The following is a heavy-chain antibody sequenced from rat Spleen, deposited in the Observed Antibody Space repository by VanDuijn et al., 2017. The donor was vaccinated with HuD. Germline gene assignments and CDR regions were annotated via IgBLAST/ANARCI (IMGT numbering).Heavy chain of an antibody. V-gene: IGHV2-43*01. D-gene: IGHD1-1*01. CDR2: IWGDGST. Sequence: QVQLKESGPGLVQPSQTLSLTCTVSGFSLSNYHVSWVRQPPGKGLEWMGVIWGDGSTAYNSALKSRLSISRDTSKSQVFLKMNSLQTEDTAIYFCTRGRSGDGYYFDYWGQGVMVTVSS. J-gene: IGHJ2*01. CDR3: TRGRSGDGYYFDY. CDR1: GFSLSNYH.